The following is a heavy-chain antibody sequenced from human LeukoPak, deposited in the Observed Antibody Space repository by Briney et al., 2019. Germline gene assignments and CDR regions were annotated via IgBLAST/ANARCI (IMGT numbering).Heavy chain of an antibody. V-gene: IGHV1-46*01. Sequence: ASVKVSCKASGYTFTSYYMHWVRQAPGQGLEWMGIINPSGGSTSYAQKFQGRVTITADESTSTAYMELSSLRSEDTAVYYCARARDIKGDWFDPWGQGTLVTVSS. CDR2: INPSGGST. D-gene: IGHD5-12*01. CDR1: GYTFTSYY. J-gene: IGHJ5*02. CDR3: ARARDIKGDWFDP.